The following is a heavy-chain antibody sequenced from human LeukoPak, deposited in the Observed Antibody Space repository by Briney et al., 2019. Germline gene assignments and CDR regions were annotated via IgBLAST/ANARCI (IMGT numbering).Heavy chain of an antibody. Sequence: SETLSLACTVSGGSISSYYWSWIRQPAGKGLEWIGRIYTSGSTNYNPSLKSRVTMSVDTSKNQFSLKRSSVTAADTAVYCCASDYGSGSYYNDAFDIWGQGTMVTVSS. CDR1: GGSISSYY. V-gene: IGHV4-4*07. J-gene: IGHJ3*02. CDR3: ASDYGSGSYYNDAFDI. CDR2: IYTSGST. D-gene: IGHD3-10*01.